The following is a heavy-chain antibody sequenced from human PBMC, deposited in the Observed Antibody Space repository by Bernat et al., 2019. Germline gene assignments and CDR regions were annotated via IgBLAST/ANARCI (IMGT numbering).Heavy chain of an antibody. Sequence: EVQLVETGGGLIQPGGSLRLSCAASGFTFSSYSMNWVRQAPGKGLEWVSSISSSSSSIYYTDSVKGRFTISRDNAKNSLYLQMNSLRAEDTAVYYCARPITYYDYIWGERYAFDLWGQGTMVTVSS. J-gene: IGHJ3*01. CDR2: ISSSSSSI. CDR1: GFTFSSYS. D-gene: IGHD3-16*01. CDR3: ARPITYYDYIWGERYAFDL. V-gene: IGHV3-21*01.